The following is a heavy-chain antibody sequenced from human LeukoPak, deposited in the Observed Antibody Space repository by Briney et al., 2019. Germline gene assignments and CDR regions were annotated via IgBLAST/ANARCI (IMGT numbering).Heavy chain of an antibody. CDR3: AREREDSYYVDY. Sequence: GESLKISCKGSGYTFASYHIHWVRQAPGQGLEWMGIIKISGGSSTYAQMFQGRLTMTRDTSTRTVYMEMSSLTSEDTALYYCAREREDSYYVDYWGQGTLVTVSS. D-gene: IGHD5-18*01. CDR2: IKISGGSS. J-gene: IGHJ4*02. V-gene: IGHV1-46*01. CDR1: GYTFASYH.